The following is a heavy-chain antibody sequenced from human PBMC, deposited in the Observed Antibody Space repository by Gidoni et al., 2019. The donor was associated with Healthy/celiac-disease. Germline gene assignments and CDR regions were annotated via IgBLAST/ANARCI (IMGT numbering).Heavy chain of an antibody. J-gene: IGHJ4*02. CDR3: ARLGYCSSTSCYSRY. V-gene: IGHV4-34*01. Sequence: QVQLQQWGAGLLKPSETLSLTGAVDGGSFSGSSWSWIRQPPGKGVEWIGESNHSGGTNYNPSLKSRVTISVDTSKNQFSLKLSSVSAADTAVYYCARLGYCSSTSCYSRYWGQGTLVTVSS. CDR2: SNHSGGT. CDR1: GGSFSGSS. D-gene: IGHD2-2*01.